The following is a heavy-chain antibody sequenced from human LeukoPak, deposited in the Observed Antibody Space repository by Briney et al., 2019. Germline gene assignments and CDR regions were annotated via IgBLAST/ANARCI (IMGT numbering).Heavy chain of an antibody. D-gene: IGHD1-26*01. CDR2: ISGSGDAT. J-gene: IGHJ4*02. Sequence: PGGSLRLSCAASGFSFSSYAMNWVRQAPGKGLEWVSFISGSGDATHYADSVKGPFTISRDNSKNTLYLQMNSLRAEDTAVYYCAKSRGESRGASNYWGQGTLVTVSS. CDR3: AKSRGESRGASNY. V-gene: IGHV3-23*01. CDR1: GFSFSSYA.